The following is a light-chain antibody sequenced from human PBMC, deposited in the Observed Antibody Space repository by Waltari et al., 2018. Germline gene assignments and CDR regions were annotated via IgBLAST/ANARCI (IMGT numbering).Light chain of an antibody. J-gene: IGLJ1*01. CDR1: SGDVGAYDF. CDR2: EVN. Sequence: QSALTQPPSASGSPGQSVTISCTGTSGDVGAYDFVSWYKQNPGKAPKLIIYEVNKSPSGVHDRVSGSKAGNTASLTVSELQADDEADYYCSSYAGSNNFVFGPGTEVTVL. CDR3: SSYAGSNNFV. V-gene: IGLV2-8*01.